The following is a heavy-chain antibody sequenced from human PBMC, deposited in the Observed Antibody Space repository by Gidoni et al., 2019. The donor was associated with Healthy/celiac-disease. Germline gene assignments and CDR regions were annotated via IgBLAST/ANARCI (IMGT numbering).Heavy chain of an antibody. CDR3: AKDQEYSSSRQDYYGMDV. Sequence: QVQLVESGGGVVQPGRSLRLSCAASGFTFSSYGMHWVRQAPGKGLEWVAVISYDGSNKYYADSVKGRFTISRDNSKNTLYLQMNSLRAEDTAVYYCAKDQEYSSSRQDYYGMDVWGQGTTVTVSS. D-gene: IGHD6-6*01. CDR2: ISYDGSNK. CDR1: GFTFSSYG. V-gene: IGHV3-30*18. J-gene: IGHJ6*02.